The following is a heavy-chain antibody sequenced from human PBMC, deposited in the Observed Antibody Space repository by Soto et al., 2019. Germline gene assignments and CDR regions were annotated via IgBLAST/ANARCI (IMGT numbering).Heavy chain of an antibody. CDR2: ISSSSITI. CDR3: ATSFITTIGTTA. Sequence: EVQLVESGGGLVQPGGSLRLSCEASGFTFSNYGINWVRQAPGKGLEWVSHISSSSITIYYAESVKGRFSISRDNVKNSLDLKMTSLRGESTTVYYCATSFITTIGTTAWGQGTQITVSS. V-gene: IGHV3-48*01. CDR1: GFTFSNYG. J-gene: IGHJ4*02. D-gene: IGHD1-1*01.